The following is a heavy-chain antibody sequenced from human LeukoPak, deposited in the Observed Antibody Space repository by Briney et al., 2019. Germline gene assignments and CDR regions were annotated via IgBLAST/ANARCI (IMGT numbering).Heavy chain of an antibody. D-gene: IGHD3-10*01. J-gene: IGHJ4*02. Sequence: PSQTLSLTCTVSGGSISSGSYYWSWIRQPAGKGLEWIGRIYTSGSTNYNPSLKSRVTISVDTSKNQFSLKLSSVTAADTAVYYCARTLSMDDFDYWGQGTLVTVSS. CDR3: ARTLSMDDFDY. CDR2: IYTSGST. CDR1: GGSISSGSYY. V-gene: IGHV4-61*02.